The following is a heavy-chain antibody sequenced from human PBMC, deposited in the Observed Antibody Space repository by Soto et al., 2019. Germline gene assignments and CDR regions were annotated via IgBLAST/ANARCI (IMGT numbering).Heavy chain of an antibody. CDR2: IYWNHDK. J-gene: IGHJ4*02. Sequence: QITLKESGPSLVKPTQTLTLTCTFSEFSLSTSGVGVGWIRQPPGKALEWLALIYWNHDKRYSPSLTSRLTITTDTSKNQVVLTMTNMDTVDTATYFCALSESSSGFHFDYWGQGTLVVVSS. CDR3: ALSESSSGFHFDY. CDR1: EFSLSTSGVG. V-gene: IGHV2-5*01. D-gene: IGHD6-19*01.